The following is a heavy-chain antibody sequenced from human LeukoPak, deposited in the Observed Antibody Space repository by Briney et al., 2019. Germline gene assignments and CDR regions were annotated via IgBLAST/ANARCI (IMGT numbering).Heavy chain of an antibody. CDR3: AKFADAFDI. CDR2: ISGSGSST. V-gene: IGHV3-23*01. Sequence: PGGSLRLSCAASGFTFSSYAMSWVRQAPGKGLEWVSAISGSGSSTYYAHSVKGRFTISRDNSKNPLYLQMNSLRAEATAVYYCAKFADAFDIWGQGTMVTVSS. J-gene: IGHJ3*02. CDR1: GFTFSSYA.